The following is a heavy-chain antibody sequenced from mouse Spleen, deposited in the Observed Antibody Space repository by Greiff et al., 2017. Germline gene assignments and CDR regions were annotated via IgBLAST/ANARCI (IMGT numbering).Heavy chain of an antibody. Sequence: QVQLQQPGAELVRPGTSVKLSCKASGYTFTSYWMHWVKQRPGQGLEWIGVIDPSDSYTNYNQKFKGKATLTVDTSSSTAYMQLSSLTSEDSAVYYCARSGYYYGSSYESYWYFDVWGAGTTVTVSS. D-gene: IGHD1-1*01. V-gene: IGHV1-59*01. CDR2: IDPSDSYT. CDR1: GYTFTSYW. J-gene: IGHJ1*01. CDR3: ARSGYYYGSSYESYWYFDV.